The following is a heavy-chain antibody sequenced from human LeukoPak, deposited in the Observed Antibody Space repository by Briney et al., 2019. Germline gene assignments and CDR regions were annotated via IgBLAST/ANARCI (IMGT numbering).Heavy chain of an antibody. D-gene: IGHD1-26*01. CDR2: ISSSSSYI. Sequence: PGGSLRLSCAASGFTFSSYSMNWVRQAPGKGLEWVSSISSSSSYIYYADSVKGRFTISRDNAKNTLYLQMNSLRAEDTAVYYCAIDSWELRGPWGQGTLVTVSS. CDR1: GFTFSSYS. J-gene: IGHJ5*02. CDR3: AIDSWELRGP. V-gene: IGHV3-21*01.